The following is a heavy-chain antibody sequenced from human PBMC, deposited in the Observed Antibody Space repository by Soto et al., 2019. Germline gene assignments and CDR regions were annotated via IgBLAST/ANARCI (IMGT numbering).Heavy chain of an antibody. CDR2: FSSSSSYI. V-gene: IGHV3-21*01. CDR3: ARDRAPATIFGVVIVGEFDY. D-gene: IGHD3-3*01. CDR1: GFTLSSYS. Sequence: EVQLVESGGGLVKPGGSLRLSCAASGFTLSSYSMNWVRQAPGKGREWVSSFSSSSSYIYYADSVKGRFTISRDNAKNSLYLQMNSLRAEDTAVYYCARDRAPATIFGVVIVGEFDYWGQGTLVTVSS. J-gene: IGHJ4*02.